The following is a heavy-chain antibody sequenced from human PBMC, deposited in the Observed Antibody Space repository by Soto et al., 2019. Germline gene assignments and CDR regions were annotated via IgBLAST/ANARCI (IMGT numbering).Heavy chain of an antibody. J-gene: IGHJ3*02. V-gene: IGHV3-30*18. Sequence: VQLVESGGGVVQPGRSLRLSCAASGFTFSRYGMHWVRQAPGKGLEWVAVISYDGSNKYYADSVKGRFTLSSDYSKNTLYLQMKRLRAEDTAVYYCAKCAQYCSGGSCYKAVWEYAFAIWGQGTMVTVSS. CDR1: GFTFSRYG. CDR2: ISYDGSNK. D-gene: IGHD2-15*01. CDR3: AKCAQYCSGGSCYKAVWEYAFAI.